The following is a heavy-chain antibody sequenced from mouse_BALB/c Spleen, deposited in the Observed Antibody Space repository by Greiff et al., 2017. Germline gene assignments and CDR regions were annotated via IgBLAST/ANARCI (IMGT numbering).Heavy chain of an antibody. CDR1: GYSITSDYA. Sequence: EVQLQQSGPGLVKPSQSLSLTCTVTGYSITSDYAWNWIRQFPGNKLEWMGYISYSGSTSYNPSLKSRISITRDTSKNQFFLQLNSVTTEDTATYYCAGLAFAYWGQGTLVTVSA. J-gene: IGHJ3*01. CDR2: ISYSGST. CDR3: AGLAFAY. V-gene: IGHV3-2*02.